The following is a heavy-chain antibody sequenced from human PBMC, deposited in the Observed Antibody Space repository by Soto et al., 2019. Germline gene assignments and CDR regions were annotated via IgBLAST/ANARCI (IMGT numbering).Heavy chain of an antibody. CDR3: ARDATGTHFDY. CDR1: GGTFSSYT. D-gene: IGHD2-15*01. V-gene: IGHV1-69*04. CDR2: IIPILGIA. Sequence: SVKVSCKASGGTFSSYTISWVRQAPGQGLEWMGRIIPILGIANYAQKFQGRVTITADKSTSTAYMELSSLRSEDTAVYYCARDATGTHFDYWGQGTLVTVSS. J-gene: IGHJ4*02.